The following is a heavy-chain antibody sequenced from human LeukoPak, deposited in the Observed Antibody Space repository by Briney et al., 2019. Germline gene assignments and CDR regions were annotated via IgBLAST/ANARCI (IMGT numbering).Heavy chain of an antibody. CDR2: IIPILGIA. Sequence: ASVKVSCKASGGTFSSYAISWVRQAPGQGLEWMGRIIPILGIANYAQKFQGRVTITADKSTSTAYMELSSLRSEDTAVYYCARDRWVGPTTDAFDIWGQGTMVTVSS. V-gene: IGHV1-69*04. J-gene: IGHJ3*02. CDR3: ARDRWVGPTTDAFDI. CDR1: GGTFSSYA. D-gene: IGHD3-10*01.